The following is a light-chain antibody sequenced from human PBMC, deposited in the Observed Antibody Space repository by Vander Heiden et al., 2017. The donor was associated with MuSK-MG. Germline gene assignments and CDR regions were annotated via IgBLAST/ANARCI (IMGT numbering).Light chain of an antibody. CDR3: QQYGSSPWT. J-gene: IGKJ1*01. CDR1: QTIGSY. V-gene: IGKV3-20*01. CDR2: GAS. Sequence: EIVLTQSPGTLSLSPGERATLSCRASQTIGSYLAWYQHKPGQAPRLLIYGASSRATGIPDRFSGSGSGTDFTLTISRLEPEDFAVYYCQQYGSSPWTFGQGTKVEIK.